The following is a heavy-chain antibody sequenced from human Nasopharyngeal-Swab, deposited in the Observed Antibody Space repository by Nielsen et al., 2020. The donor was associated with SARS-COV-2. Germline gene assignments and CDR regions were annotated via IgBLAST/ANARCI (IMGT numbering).Heavy chain of an antibody. V-gene: IGHV3-30-3*01. CDR1: GFTFSRYT. CDR3: ASTPLDSSGYYYAFHY. D-gene: IGHD3-22*01. CDR2: ISYDGSNK. Sequence: GESLKIPCAASGFTFSRYTMHWVRQAPGKGLEWVAVISYDGSNKYYADSVKGRFTIPRDISKNTLYLQMNSLRAEDTAVFYCASTPLDSSGYYYAFHYWGRGTLVTVSS. J-gene: IGHJ4*02.